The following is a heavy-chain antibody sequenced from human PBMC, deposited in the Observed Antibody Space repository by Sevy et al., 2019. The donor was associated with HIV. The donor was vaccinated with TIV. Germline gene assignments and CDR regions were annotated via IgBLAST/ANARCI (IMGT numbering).Heavy chain of an antibody. D-gene: IGHD5-12*01. CDR3: ATKGEVATKEEDY. CDR2: IRYDGTNK. Sequence: GGSLRLSCAASGFTFTNYGIHWVRQAPGKGLEWVAFIRYDGTNKYHADSVKGRFTISRDDSKNTLFLQMNSLRLEDTALYYCATKGEVATKEEDYWGQGTLVTVSS. J-gene: IGHJ4*02. CDR1: GFTFTNYG. V-gene: IGHV3-30*02.